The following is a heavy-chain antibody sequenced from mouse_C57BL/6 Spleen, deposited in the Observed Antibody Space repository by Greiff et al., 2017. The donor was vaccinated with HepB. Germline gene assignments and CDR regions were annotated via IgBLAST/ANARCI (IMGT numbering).Heavy chain of an antibody. CDR2: INPGSGGT. D-gene: IGHD4-1*01. V-gene: IGHV1-54*01. CDR3: ARSLGRNWFAY. Sequence: QVQLQQSGAELVRPGTSVKVSCKASGYAFTNYLIEWVKQRPGQGLEWIGVINPGSGGTNYNEKFKGKATLTADKSSSTAYMQLSSLTSEDSAVYFCARSLGRNWFAYWGQGTLVTVSA. J-gene: IGHJ3*01. CDR1: GYAFTNYL.